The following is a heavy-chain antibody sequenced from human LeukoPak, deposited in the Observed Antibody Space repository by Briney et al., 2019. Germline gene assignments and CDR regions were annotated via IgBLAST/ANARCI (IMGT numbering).Heavy chain of an antibody. D-gene: IGHD2-2*01. J-gene: IGHJ4*02. CDR1: GFTFSDYY. Sequence: GGSLRLSCAASGFTFSDYYMSWIRQAPGKGLEWVSYISSSGSTIYYADSVKGRFTISRDNAKNSLYLQMNSLRAEDTAVYYCARHPRVYCSSTSCYGGYFDYWGQGTLVTVSS. V-gene: IGHV3-11*04. CDR2: ISSSGSTI. CDR3: ARHPRVYCSSTSCYGGYFDY.